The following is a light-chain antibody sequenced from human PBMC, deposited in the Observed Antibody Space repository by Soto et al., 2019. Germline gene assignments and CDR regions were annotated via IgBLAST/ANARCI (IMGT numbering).Light chain of an antibody. CDR1: QGIDSW. Sequence: DIQMTQSPSSVSASVGDRVTITCRASQGIDSWLDWYQQKPGKAPKLLIYTASSLQTGVPSRFSGSGSGTDFTLIISNLQPEDFAPYYCQQSSSFPLTFGGGTKVAI. J-gene: IGKJ4*01. CDR2: TAS. V-gene: IGKV1-12*01. CDR3: QQSSSFPLT.